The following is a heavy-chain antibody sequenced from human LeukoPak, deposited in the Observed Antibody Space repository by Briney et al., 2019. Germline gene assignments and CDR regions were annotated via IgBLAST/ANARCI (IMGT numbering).Heavy chain of an antibody. J-gene: IGHJ4*02. CDR1: GGSISSGSYY. V-gene: IGHV4-61*02. D-gene: IGHD1-14*01. Sequence: YPSETLSLTCTVSGGSISSGSYYWSWIRQPAGKGLEWIGRIYTSGSTYYNPSLKSRVTISVDTSKNQFSLKVNSVTAADTAVYYCARDRNLYTSILTFDYWGQGTLVTVSS. CDR3: ARDRNLYTSILTFDY. CDR2: IYTSGST.